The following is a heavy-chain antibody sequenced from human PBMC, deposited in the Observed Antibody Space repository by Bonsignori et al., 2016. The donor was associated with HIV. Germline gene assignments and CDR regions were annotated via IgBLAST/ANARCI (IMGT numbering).Heavy chain of an antibody. CDR1: GYSIGSGY. CDR2: IYYDGRT. J-gene: IGHJ4*02. CDR3: VRDFGDYID. Sequence: QVQLQESGPGVVKPSETLSLTCTVSGYSIGSGYFGAGSGSPQGRVLEYIGSIYYDGRTYYNPSLKSRVTMSVDTSKNQFSLNLTSVTTSDAAVYYCVRDFGDYIDWGQGTLVIVSS. V-gene: IGHV4-38-2*02. D-gene: IGHD4-17*01.